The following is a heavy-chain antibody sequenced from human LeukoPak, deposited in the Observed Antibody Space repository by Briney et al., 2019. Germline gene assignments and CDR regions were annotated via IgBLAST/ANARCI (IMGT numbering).Heavy chain of an antibody. CDR3: ARGKVARYCSGGSCYSERRPFDY. CDR2: IYHSGST. V-gene: IGHV4-30-2*01. D-gene: IGHD2-15*01. J-gene: IGHJ4*02. Sequence: PSETLSLTCAVSGGSISSGGYSWSWIRQPPGKGLEWIGDIYHSGSTYYNPSLKSRVTISVDRSKNQFSLKLSSVTAADTAVYYCARGKVARYCSGGSCYSERRPFDYWGQGTLVTVSS. CDR1: GGSISSGGYS.